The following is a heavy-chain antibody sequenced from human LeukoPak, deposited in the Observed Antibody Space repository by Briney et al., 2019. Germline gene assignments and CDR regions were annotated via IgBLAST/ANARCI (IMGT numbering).Heavy chain of an antibody. CDR3: AKVLSGSQDY. J-gene: IGHJ4*02. CDR2: SGGDGGST. Sequence: PGGSLRLSCAASGFTFSSYDMSWVRQAPGKGLEWVSASGGDGGSTYADSVKGRFTISRDNSKNTVYLQMNSLRAEDTAVYYCAKVLSGSQDYWGQGTLVTVFS. V-gene: IGHV3-23*01. D-gene: IGHD1-26*01. CDR1: GFTFSSYD.